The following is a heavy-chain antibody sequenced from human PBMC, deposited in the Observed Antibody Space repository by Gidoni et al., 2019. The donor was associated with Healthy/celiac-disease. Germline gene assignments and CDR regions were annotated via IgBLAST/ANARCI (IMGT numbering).Heavy chain of an antibody. CDR1: GYTLTSYA. D-gene: IGHD1-26*01. CDR2: INAGNGNT. CDR3: AREGVGATTGMYYFDY. V-gene: IGHV1-3*01. Sequence: QVQLVQSGAEVKKPGASVKVSCKASGYTLTSYAMHWVRQAPGPRLEWMGWINAGNGNTKYSQKFQGRVTITRDTSASTAYMELSSLRSEDTAVYYCAREGVGATTGMYYFDYWGQGTLVTVSS. J-gene: IGHJ4*02.